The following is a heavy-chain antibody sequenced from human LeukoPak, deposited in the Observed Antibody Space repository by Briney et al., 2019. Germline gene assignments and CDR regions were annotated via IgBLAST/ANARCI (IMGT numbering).Heavy chain of an antibody. V-gene: IGHV4-39*01. J-gene: IGHJ4*02. D-gene: IGHD1-26*01. Sequence: SETLSLTCTVSGGSISRSSYYWSCIRQPPGKGLEWIGEINHSGSTNYNPSLKSRVTISVDTSKNQFSLKLSSVTAADTAVYYCARHGVGVDDYWGQGTLVTVSS. CDR1: GGSISRSSYY. CDR2: INHSGST. CDR3: ARHGVGVDDY.